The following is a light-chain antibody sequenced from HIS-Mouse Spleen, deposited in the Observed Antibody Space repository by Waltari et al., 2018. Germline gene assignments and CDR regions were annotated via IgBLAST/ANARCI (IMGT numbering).Light chain of an antibody. CDR2: AAS. V-gene: IGKV1-9*01. Sequence: DIQLTQSPSFLSASVGDRVTITCRASQCISSYLAWYQQKPGKAPKLLIYAASTLPSGGPSRFXXXGXXTEFTLTISSLQPEDFATXYCQQLNSYXPTFXQGTKVEIK. J-gene: IGKJ1*01. CDR1: QCISSY. CDR3: QQLNSYXPT.